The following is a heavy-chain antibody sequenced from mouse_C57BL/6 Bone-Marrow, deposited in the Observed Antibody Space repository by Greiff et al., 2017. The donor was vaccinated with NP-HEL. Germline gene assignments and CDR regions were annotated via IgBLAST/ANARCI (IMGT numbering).Heavy chain of an antibody. V-gene: IGHV1-85*01. CDR1: GYTFTSYD. CDR3: ARGGRPYNDYPYYYAMDY. J-gene: IGHJ4*01. CDR2: IYPRDGST. D-gene: IGHD2-4*01. Sequence: VQLQQSGPELVKPGASVKLSCKASGYTFTSYDINWVKQRPGQGLEWIGWIYPRDGSTKYNEKFKGKATLTVDTSSSTAYMERHSLTSEDSAVYFCARGGRPYNDYPYYYAMDYWGQGTSVTVSS.